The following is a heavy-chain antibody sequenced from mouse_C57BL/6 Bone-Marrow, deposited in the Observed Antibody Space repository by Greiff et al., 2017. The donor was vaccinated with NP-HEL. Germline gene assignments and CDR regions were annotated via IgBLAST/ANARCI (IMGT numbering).Heavy chain of an antibody. D-gene: IGHD1-1*01. CDR3: ARSRTTDYAMDY. Sequence: VQLQQSGAELVKPGASVKMSCKASGYTFTSYWITWVKQRPGQGLEWIGDIYPGSGSTNYNEKFKSKATLTVDTSSSTAYMQLSSLTSEDSAVYYCARSRTTDYAMDYWGQGTSVTVSS. CDR2: IYPGSGST. CDR1: GYTFTSYW. J-gene: IGHJ4*01. V-gene: IGHV1-55*01.